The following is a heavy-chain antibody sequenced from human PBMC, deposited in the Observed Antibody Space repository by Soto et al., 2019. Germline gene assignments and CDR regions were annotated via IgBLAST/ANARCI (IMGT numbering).Heavy chain of an antibody. J-gene: IGHJ3*02. Sequence: SETLSLTCTVSGASISSSYWSWIRQSPGKRLEWIGYVYYSGSTKYNPSLKIRVTISVDTSKNQFSLKLSSVTAADTAVYYCARGYYDSNGQSNTFDIWGQGTMVTVSS. D-gene: IGHD3-22*01. CDR2: VYYSGST. V-gene: IGHV4-59*01. CDR1: GASISSSY. CDR3: ARGYYDSNGQSNTFDI.